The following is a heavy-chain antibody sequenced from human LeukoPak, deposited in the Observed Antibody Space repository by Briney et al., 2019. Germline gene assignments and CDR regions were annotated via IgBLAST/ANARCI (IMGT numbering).Heavy chain of an antibody. D-gene: IGHD1-26*01. CDR3: ARGVGAKAPHFDY. Sequence: GGSLRLSCAASGFTFSSYGMHWVRQAPGKGLEWVAVIWYDGSNKYYADSVKGRFTISRDNSKNTLYLQMNSLRAEDTAVYYCARGVGAKAPHFDYWGRGTLVTVSS. J-gene: IGHJ4*02. CDR2: IWYDGSNK. V-gene: IGHV3-33*01. CDR1: GFTFSSYG.